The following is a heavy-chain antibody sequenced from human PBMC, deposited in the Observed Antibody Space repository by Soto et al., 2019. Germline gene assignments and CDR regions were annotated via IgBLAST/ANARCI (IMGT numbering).Heavy chain of an antibody. CDR1: GFTFSASA. CDR3: TAISYSSGWYY. J-gene: IGHJ4*02. Sequence: EVQLVESGGGLVQPGGSLKLSCAASGFTFSASAMHWVRQASGKGLEWVGRIRSKANSYATAYGASLKGRFTISRDDSKNTAYLQMNSLKTEDTAVYYCTAISYSSGWYYWGQGTLVTVSS. D-gene: IGHD6-19*01. V-gene: IGHV3-73*01. CDR2: IRSKANSYAT.